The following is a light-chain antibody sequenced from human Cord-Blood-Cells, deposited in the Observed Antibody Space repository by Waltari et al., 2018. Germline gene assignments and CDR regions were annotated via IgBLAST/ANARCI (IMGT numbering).Light chain of an antibody. CDR3: MQALQTPRT. V-gene: IGKV2-28*01. CDR1: QSLLHSNGYNY. Sequence: EIVMTQSPLTLPVTPGEPATISCRPSQSLLHSNGYNYLDWYLQKPGQSPQLLIYLGSNRASGVPDRFSGSGSGTDFTLKISRVEAEDVGVYYCMQALQTPRTFGQGTKVEIK. CDR2: LGS. J-gene: IGKJ1*01.